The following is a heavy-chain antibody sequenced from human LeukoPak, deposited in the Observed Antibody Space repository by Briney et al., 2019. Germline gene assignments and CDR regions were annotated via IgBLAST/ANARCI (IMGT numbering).Heavy chain of an antibody. CDR2: ISSSSYI. D-gene: IGHD3-22*01. Sequence: PGGSLRLSCAASGFKFSSYSMKWVRQAPGKGLEWVSFISSSSYIYYADSLKGRFTTSRDNAKNSLYLQMNSLRAEDTAVYYCAKDHWESSGLNAFDIWGQGTMVTVSS. CDR3: AKDHWESSGLNAFDI. V-gene: IGHV3-21*04. CDR1: GFKFSSYS. J-gene: IGHJ3*02.